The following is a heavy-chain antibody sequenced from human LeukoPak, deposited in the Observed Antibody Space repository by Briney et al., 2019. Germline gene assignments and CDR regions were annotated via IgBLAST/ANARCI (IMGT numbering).Heavy chain of an antibody. CDR2: IYCSGST. CDR3: AREAFGIQRDWFDP. CDR1: GGSFSSGSYD. J-gene: IGHJ5*02. D-gene: IGHD3-10*01. V-gene: IGHV4-61*01. Sequence: SDTLSLTCTVSGGSFSSGSYDWSWIRQPPGKGLGWNGYIYCSGSTNYTPSLKSRVTISVDTSKSPFSLKLSSVTAADTAVYYCAREAFGIQRDWFDPWGQGTLVTVSS.